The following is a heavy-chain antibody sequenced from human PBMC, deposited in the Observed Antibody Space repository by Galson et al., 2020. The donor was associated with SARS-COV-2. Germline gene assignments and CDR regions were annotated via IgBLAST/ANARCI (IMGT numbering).Heavy chain of an antibody. CDR1: GYTFTSYD. CDR2: MNPNSCNT. D-gene: IGHD3-9*01. J-gene: IGHJ5*02. V-gene: IGHV1-8*01. Sequence: ASVTVSCKASGYTFTSYDINWVRQATGQGLEWMGWMNPNSCNTGYAQKFQGRVTMTRNTSISTAYMELSSLRSEDTAVYYCARSLIILTGYQPMGGWFDPWGQGTLVTVSS. CDR3: ARSLIILTGYQPMGGWFDP.